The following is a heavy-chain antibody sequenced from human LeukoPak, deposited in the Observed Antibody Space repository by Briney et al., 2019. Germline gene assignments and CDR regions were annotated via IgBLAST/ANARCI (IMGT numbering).Heavy chain of an antibody. Sequence: PAGSLRLSCTASGFTFSSYAMSWVRQAPGQGLEWVSAINASGGNTCYADSMKGRFTISRDISKNTLYLQMSSLRAEDTAVYYCTKGTYCSGANCYLSVYYYYMDVWGKGTTVTVSS. CDR1: GFTFSSYA. D-gene: IGHD2-15*01. CDR3: TKGTYCSGANCYLSVYYYYMDV. CDR2: INASGGNT. V-gene: IGHV3-23*01. J-gene: IGHJ6*03.